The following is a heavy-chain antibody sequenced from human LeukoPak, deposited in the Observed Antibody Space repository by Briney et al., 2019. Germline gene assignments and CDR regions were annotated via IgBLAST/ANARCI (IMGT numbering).Heavy chain of an antibody. V-gene: IGHV4-59*01. Sequence: SETLSLTCTVSGGSISSYYWSWIRQPPGKGLEWIGYIYYSGSTNYNPSLKSRVTISVDTSKNQFSLKLSSVTAADTAVYYCARVRATPPYYYYYYYMDVWGKGTTVTISS. CDR2: IYYSGST. J-gene: IGHJ6*03. CDR1: GGSISSYY. CDR3: ARVRATPPYYYYYYYMDV. D-gene: IGHD1-26*01.